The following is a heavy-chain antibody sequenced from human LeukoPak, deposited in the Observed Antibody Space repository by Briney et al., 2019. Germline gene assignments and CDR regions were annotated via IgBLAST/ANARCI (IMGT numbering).Heavy chain of an antibody. Sequence: GGSLRLSCAASGFSFSTYSINWVRQAPGKGLEWVSSISSRSDYIYYADSVKGRFTISRDNANNSLYLQMNSLRAEDTAVYYCARVEEYYYYMDVWGKGTTVTVSS. CDR1: GFSFSTYS. J-gene: IGHJ6*03. CDR3: ARVEEYYYYMDV. CDR2: ISSRSDYI. V-gene: IGHV3-21*01.